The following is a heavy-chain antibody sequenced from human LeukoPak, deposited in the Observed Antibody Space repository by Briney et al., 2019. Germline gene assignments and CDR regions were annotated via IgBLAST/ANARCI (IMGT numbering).Heavy chain of an antibody. D-gene: IGHD2-21*01. CDR3: AKDLNTVVMQDFDS. CDR2: IRYDGKTE. Sequence: GGSLRLSCTGSGFPFSSYGMHWVRQTPGRGLEWVAFIRYDGKTEYYADSVKGRFTIAREDSHSTVHLHMKDLRPDDAAVYFCAKDLNTVVMQDFDSWGQGTLVSVSS. J-gene: IGHJ4*02. CDR1: GFPFSSYG. V-gene: IGHV3-30*02.